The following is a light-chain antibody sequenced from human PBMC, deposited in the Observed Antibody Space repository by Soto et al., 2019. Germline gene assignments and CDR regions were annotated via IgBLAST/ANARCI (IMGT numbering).Light chain of an antibody. CDR3: QQRSNWPPIT. CDR2: DAS. Sequence: IVLTHSPGTLSLSPGGRATFSFMAIQSVSSNYLAWYQQKPGQAPRLLIYDASNRATGIPARFSGSGSGTDFTLTISSLEPEDFAVYYCQQRSNWPPITFGQGTRLEIK. J-gene: IGKJ5*01. CDR1: QSVSSNY. V-gene: IGKV3-11*01.